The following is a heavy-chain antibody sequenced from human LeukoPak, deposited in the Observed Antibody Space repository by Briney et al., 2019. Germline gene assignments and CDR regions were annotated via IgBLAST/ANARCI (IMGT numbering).Heavy chain of an antibody. V-gene: IGHV4-31*03. J-gene: IGHJ3*02. Sequence: SQTLSLTCTVSGGSISSGGYYWSWIRQHPGKGLEWIGYIYYSGSTYYNPSLKSRVTISVDTSKNQFSLKLRSVTAADTAVYYCASHTTYYYDSSGLDAFDIWGQGTMVTVSS. D-gene: IGHD3-22*01. CDR3: ASHTTYYYDSSGLDAFDI. CDR2: IYYSGST. CDR1: GGSISSGGYY.